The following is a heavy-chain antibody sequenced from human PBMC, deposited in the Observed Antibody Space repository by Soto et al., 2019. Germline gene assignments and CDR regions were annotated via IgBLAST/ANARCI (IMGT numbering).Heavy chain of an antibody. CDR3: ARQVGGWAPWYFDY. J-gene: IGHJ4*02. V-gene: IGHV4-59*08. CDR1: GGSISSCY. Sequence: SETLSLTCTVSGGSISSCYWRWIRLPPGKGLEWIGYIYYSGSTNYNPSLKSRVTISVDTSKNQFSLKLSSVTAADTAVYYCARQVGGWAPWYFDYWGQGTLAPSP. CDR2: IYYSGST. D-gene: IGHD6-19*01.